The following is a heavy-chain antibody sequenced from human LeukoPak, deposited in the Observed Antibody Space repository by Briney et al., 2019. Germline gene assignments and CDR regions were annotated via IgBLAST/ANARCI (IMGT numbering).Heavy chain of an antibody. J-gene: IGHJ4*02. CDR1: GGSISSSSYY. V-gene: IGHV4-39*07. CDR3: ARGPPPPWDLLGGVGRVTFYFGY. Sequence: PSETLSLTCTVSGGSISSSSYYWGWIRQPPGKGLEWIGSIYYSGSPYYNPSLKSRVTISVDTSKNQFSLKLSSVTAADTAVYYCARGPPPPWDLLGGVGRVTFYFGYWGQGTLVTVSS. D-gene: IGHD1-26*01. CDR2: IYYSGSP.